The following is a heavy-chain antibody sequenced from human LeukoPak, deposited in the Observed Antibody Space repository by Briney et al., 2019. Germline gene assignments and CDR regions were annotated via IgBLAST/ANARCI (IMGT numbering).Heavy chain of an antibody. CDR2: VSHSGRT. CDR1: GGSFSDHS. V-gene: IGHV4-34*01. J-gene: IGHJ3*02. CDR3: VREYTTSSTAFDI. D-gene: IGHD6-6*01. Sequence: SETLSLTCVVYGGSFSDHSWSWIRQPPGKGLEWIGEVSHSGRTTYNPSLMSRVSISVDTSKNQFSLKLSSVTAADTAVYYCVREYTTSSTAFDIWGQGTMVTVSS.